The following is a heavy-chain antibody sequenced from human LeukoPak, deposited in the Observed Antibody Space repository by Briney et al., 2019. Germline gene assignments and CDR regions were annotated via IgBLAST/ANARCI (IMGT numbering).Heavy chain of an antibody. CDR1: GFXFSSYT. Sequence: GGSLRLSCAASGFXFSSYTIDWVRQAPGKGLEWVSSISGSATHIYYADSVKGRFTISRDNAKNSVYLQVNSLRAEDTAVYYCAREGLYSGSVSSDLDYWGQGTLVSVSS. V-gene: IGHV3-21*01. J-gene: IGHJ4*02. CDR3: AREGLYSGSVSSDLDY. CDR2: ISGSATHI. D-gene: IGHD3-10*01.